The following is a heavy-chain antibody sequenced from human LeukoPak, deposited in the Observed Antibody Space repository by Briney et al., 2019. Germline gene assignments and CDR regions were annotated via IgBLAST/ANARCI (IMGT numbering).Heavy chain of an antibody. CDR1: GYTFTSYY. Sequence: ASVKVSCKASGYTFTSYYIHWVRQAPGQGLEWMGIINPSGGSTSYAQKFQGRVTMTRDTSTSTVYMELSSLRSEDTAVYYCASQYYHDSSGYQRHAFDIWGQGTMVTVSS. D-gene: IGHD3-22*01. CDR3: ASQYYHDSSGYQRHAFDI. J-gene: IGHJ3*02. V-gene: IGHV1-46*01. CDR2: INPSGGST.